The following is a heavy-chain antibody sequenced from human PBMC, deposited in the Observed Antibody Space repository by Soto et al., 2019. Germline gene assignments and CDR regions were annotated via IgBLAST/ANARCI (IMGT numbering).Heavy chain of an antibody. CDR1: GGSFSGYY. CDR3: ARFRYDFCSGYPYYYYGMDF. D-gene: IGHD3-3*01. J-gene: IGHJ6*02. CDR2: INHSGST. Sequence: SETLSLTCAVYGGSFSGYYWRWIRQPPGKGLEWIGEINHSGSTNYNPSLKSRVTISVDTSKNQFSLKLSSVTAADTAVYYCARFRYDFCSGYPYYYYGMDFWGQGTTVTVSS. V-gene: IGHV4-34*01.